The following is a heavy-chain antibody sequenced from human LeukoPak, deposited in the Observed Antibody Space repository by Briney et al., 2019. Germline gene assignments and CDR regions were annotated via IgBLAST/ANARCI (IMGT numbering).Heavy chain of an antibody. CDR3: AKDLAVSSNA. V-gene: IGHV3-21*01. CDR1: GFTFSSSS. D-gene: IGHD6-19*01. Sequence: GGSLRLSCAASGFTFSSSSMNWVRQTPGEGLEWVSLIRSGSTYTYYADSVKGRFTISRDNAKNSLFLQMNSLRAEDTAVYYCAKDLAVSSNAWGQGTLVTVSS. J-gene: IGHJ5*02. CDR2: IRSGSTYT.